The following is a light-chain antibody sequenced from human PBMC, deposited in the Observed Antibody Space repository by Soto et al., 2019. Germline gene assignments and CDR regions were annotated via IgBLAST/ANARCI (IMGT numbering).Light chain of an antibody. V-gene: IGKV3-20*01. CDR2: GAS. CDR1: QRVSSGY. J-gene: IGKJ1*01. CDR3: QQYGSSPT. Sequence: EIVLTQSPGTLSLSPGERATLSCRASQRVSSGYLAWYQQKPGQAPRLLIYGASRRATGIPDRFSGSGSGTGFTLTISRLEPEDFAVYYCQQYGSSPTFGQGTKVDIK.